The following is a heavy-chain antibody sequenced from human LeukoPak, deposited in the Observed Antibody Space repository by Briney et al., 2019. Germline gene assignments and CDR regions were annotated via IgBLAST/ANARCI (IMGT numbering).Heavy chain of an antibody. CDR3: ARAPLARYNWFDP. CDR2: IIPIFGTA. V-gene: IGHV1-69*01. J-gene: IGHJ5*02. Sequence: GGIIPIFGTANYAQKFQGRVTITADESTSTAYMELSSLRSEDTAVYYCARAPLARYNWFDPWGQGTLVTVSS.